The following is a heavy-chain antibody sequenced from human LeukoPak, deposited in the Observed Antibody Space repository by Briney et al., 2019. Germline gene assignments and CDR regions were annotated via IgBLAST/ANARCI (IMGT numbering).Heavy chain of an antibody. Sequence: GGSLRLSCAASGFTFSSYGMHWVRQAPGKGLEWVAFIRFDGSNKYYADSVMGRFTISRDNSKNTLYLQMNSLRAEDTAVYYCARDLRWCPMGWGQGTLVTVSS. CDR2: IRFDGSNK. V-gene: IGHV3-30*02. CDR1: GFTFSSYG. J-gene: IGHJ4*02. D-gene: IGHD4-23*01. CDR3: ARDLRWCPMG.